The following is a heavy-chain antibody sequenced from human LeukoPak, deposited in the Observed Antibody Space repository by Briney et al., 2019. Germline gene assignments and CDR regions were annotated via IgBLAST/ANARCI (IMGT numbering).Heavy chain of an antibody. CDR3: ARDKIVGGFDP. CDR1: GFTFSSYW. J-gene: IGHJ5*02. CDR2: INTDGSST. D-gene: IGHD1-26*01. V-gene: IGHV3-74*01. Sequence: PGGSLRLSSAASGFTFSSYWMHWVRQAPGKGLVWVSRINTDGSSTSYADSVKGRFTISRDNAKNTLYLQMNSLRAEDTAVYYCARDKIVGGFDPWGQGTLVTVSS.